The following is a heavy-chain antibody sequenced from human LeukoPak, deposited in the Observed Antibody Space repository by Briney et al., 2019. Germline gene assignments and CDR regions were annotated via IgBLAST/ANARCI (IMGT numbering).Heavy chain of an antibody. V-gene: IGHV4-34*01. CDR2: INHTGST. CDR1: GGSFSGYY. Sequence: SETLSLTCAVYGGSFSGYYWSWIRQPPGKGLEWIGEINHTGSTNYNPSLKSRVTISVDTSKNQFSLKLSSVTAADTAVYYCARSERIVAHLYFQHWGQGTLVTVSS. D-gene: IGHD3-22*01. CDR3: ARSERIVAHLYFQH. J-gene: IGHJ1*01.